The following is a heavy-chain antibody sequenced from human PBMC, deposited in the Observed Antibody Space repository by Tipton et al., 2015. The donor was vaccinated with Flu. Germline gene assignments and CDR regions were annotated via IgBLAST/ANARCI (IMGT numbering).Heavy chain of an antibody. CDR2: IYYSGST. CDR3: ARDDRSYYFDY. D-gene: IGHD3-22*01. J-gene: IGHJ4*02. V-gene: IGHV4-39*07. Sequence: TLSLTCTVSGGSISSSSYYWGWIRQPPGKGLEWIGSIYYSGSTYYNPSLKSRVTISVDTSKNQFSLKLSSVTAADTAVYYCARDDRSYYFDYWGQGTLVTVSS. CDR1: GGSISSSSYY.